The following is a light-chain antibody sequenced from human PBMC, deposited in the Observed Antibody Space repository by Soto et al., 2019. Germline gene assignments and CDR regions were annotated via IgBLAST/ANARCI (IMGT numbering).Light chain of an antibody. J-gene: IGKJ1*01. CDR1: QSISSD. Sequence: DIQMTQSPSSLSASVGGRVSITCRASQSISSDLNWYQQKPGKAPKVLIYGASTLQSGVPSRFSGSGSGTDFTLTINSLQPEDFATYYCQQSYTAPRTFGQGTKVDIK. CDR2: GAS. V-gene: IGKV1-39*01. CDR3: QQSYTAPRT.